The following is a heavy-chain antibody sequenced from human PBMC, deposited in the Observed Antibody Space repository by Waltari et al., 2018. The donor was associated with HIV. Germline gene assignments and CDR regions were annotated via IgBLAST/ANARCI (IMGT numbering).Heavy chain of an antibody. CDR2: ISSSSTTI. V-gene: IGHV3-48*04. J-gene: IGHJ4*02. CDR3: ARERFGSSYFGY. CDR1: GFTSSSYA. Sequence: EVQLVESGGGLVQPGGSLRLSCAASGFTSSSYAMNWVRQAPGKGLEWVSYISSSSTTINYADSVKGRFTISRDNAKNLLYLQMSSLRAEDTAVYFCARERFGSSYFGYWGQGTLVTVSS. D-gene: IGHD6-6*01.